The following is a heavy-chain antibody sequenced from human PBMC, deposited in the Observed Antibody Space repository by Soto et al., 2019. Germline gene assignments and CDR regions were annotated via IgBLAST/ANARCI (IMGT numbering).Heavy chain of an antibody. V-gene: IGHV4-59*08. CDR2: IYYSGST. CDR1: GGSISSYY. Sequence: PSETLSLTCTVSGGSISSYYWSWIRQPPGKGLEWIGYIYYSGSTNYNPSLKSRVTISVDTSKNQFSLKLSSVTAADTAVYYCARLGDLTYYYYVDVWGKGTTVTVSS. CDR3: ARLGDLTYYYYVDV. J-gene: IGHJ6*03.